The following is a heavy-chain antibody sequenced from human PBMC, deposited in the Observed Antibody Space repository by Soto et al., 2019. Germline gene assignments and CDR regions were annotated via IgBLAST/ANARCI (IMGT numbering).Heavy chain of an antibody. CDR2: IWFDGSNK. CDR3: ARAASKWLDDAFDI. V-gene: IGHV3-33*01. D-gene: IGHD6-19*01. J-gene: IGHJ3*02. Sequence: QVQLVESGGGVVQPGRSLRLSCAASGFTFSSCGMHWVRQAPGKGLEWVAVIWFDGSNKYYADSVKGRFTISRDNSKNTLYLQMNSLRAEDTAVYYRARAASKWLDDAFDIWGQGTMVTVSS. CDR1: GFTFSSCG.